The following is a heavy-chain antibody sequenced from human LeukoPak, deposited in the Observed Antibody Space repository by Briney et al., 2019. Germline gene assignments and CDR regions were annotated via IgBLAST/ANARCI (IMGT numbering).Heavy chain of an antibody. CDR3: ARSGRGHVYGFFDY. J-gene: IGHJ4*02. Sequence: ASVKVSCKASGYTFTGYYMHWVRQAPGQGLEWMGWVNTHTGATNYAQKFQGAVTMTRDTSTSTAYMELSRPRSDDTAMYYCARSGRGHVYGFFDYWGQGTLVTVSS. CDR2: VNTHTGAT. D-gene: IGHD3-10*01. V-gene: IGHV1-2*02. CDR1: GYTFTGYY.